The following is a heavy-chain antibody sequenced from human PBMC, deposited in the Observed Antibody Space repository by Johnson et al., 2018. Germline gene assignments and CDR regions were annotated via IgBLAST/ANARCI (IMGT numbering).Heavy chain of an antibody. V-gene: IGHV1-69*02. J-gene: IGHJ3*02. CDR1: GGIFSTYS. Sequence: QVQLVQSGAEAKKPGSSVKVSCKVSGGIFSTYSLSWVRQAPGQGLEWMGRIIPPLDVANYAQKFQGRVTFFADKFTRITYMEVRSLTSEDTAVYYCARLGPAESKSNAFDIGGQGTVVIVSS. CDR3: ARLGPAESKSNAFDI. D-gene: IGHD3-16*01. CDR2: IIPPLDVA.